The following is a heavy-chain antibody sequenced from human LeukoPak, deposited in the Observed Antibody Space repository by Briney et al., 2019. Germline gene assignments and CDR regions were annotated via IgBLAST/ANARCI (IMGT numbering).Heavy chain of an antibody. CDR2: INPSGGST. V-gene: IGHV1-46*01. J-gene: IGHJ4*02. Sequence: ASVKVSCKASGYTFTSYYMHWVRQAPGQGLEWMGIINPSGGSTSYAQKFQGRVTMTRDTSTSTVYMELSSLRSDDTAVYYCARYEPAGTPVGYWGQGTLVTVSS. CDR1: GYTFTSYY. D-gene: IGHD6-13*01. CDR3: ARYEPAGTPVGY.